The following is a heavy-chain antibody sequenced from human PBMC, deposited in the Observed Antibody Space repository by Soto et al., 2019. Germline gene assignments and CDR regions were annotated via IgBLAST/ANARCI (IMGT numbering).Heavy chain of an antibody. CDR1: GYSFFSYY. V-gene: IGHV1-46*01. CDR3: ARGGATIFGVIDS. J-gene: IGHJ4*02. D-gene: IGHD3-3*02. CDR2: FLASGGNT. Sequence: SSVKVSCKASGYSFFSYYIHWVRQAPGQGLEWMGRFLASGGNTDYAQRFRGRVSMTRDTSSTNTVSLELTSLTSDDTAVYYCARGGATIFGVIDSWGQGTRVTVSS.